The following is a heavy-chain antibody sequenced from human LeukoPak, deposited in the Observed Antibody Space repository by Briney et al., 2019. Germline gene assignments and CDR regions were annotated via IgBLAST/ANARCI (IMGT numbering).Heavy chain of an antibody. D-gene: IGHD3-3*02. J-gene: IGHJ3*01. Sequence: PGGSLRLSCAASGFTFTNYWMTWVRQAPGKGLEWVANIKQDGSEEYYMDSMKGRFTISRDNAKNSLSLQMNSLRAGDTAVYYCARVLASATSRDPFDVWGQGTMVTVSS. CDR2: IKQDGSEE. V-gene: IGHV3-7*01. CDR3: ARVLASATSRDPFDV. CDR1: GFTFTNYW.